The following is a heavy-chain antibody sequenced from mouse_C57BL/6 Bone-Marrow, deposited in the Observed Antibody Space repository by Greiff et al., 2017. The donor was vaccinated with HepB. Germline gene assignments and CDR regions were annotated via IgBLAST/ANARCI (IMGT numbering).Heavy chain of an antibody. CDR2: IYPSDSET. D-gene: IGHD1-1*01. Sequence: VQLQQPGAELVRPGSSVKLSCKASGYTFTSYWMDWVKQRPGQGLEWIGNIYPSDSETHYNQKFKDKATLTVDKSSSTAYMQLSSLTSEDSAVYYCARKDYYGTLFAYWGQGTLVTVSA. J-gene: IGHJ3*01. V-gene: IGHV1-61*01. CDR1: GYTFTSYW. CDR3: ARKDYYGTLFAY.